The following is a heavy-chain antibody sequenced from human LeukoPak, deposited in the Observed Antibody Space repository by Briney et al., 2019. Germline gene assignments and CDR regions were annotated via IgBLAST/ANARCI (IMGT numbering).Heavy chain of an antibody. J-gene: IGHJ4*02. CDR3: ATDRKVGTWDPRFDY. D-gene: IGHD4-23*01. V-gene: IGHV3-7*01. CDR1: GFSFSSYW. Sequence: GESLRLSCAASGFSFSSYWRMWVRQAPGKGLEWVANIRQGGSEKNYVDSVNGRFTISRDNAELSLYLQMNSLRVEDAAVYYCATDRKVGTWDPRFDYWGQGTLVSVSS. CDR2: IRQGGSEK.